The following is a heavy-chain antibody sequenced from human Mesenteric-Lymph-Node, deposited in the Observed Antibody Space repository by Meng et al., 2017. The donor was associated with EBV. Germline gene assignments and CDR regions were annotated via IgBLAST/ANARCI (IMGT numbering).Heavy chain of an antibody. CDR1: GGSFTCYY. CDR3: RYYYDSSGYSLDY. J-gene: IGHJ4*02. D-gene: IGHD3-22*01. Sequence: QGQLQRWGAGLLKPSETLSLTFSVYGGSFTCYYWGGIRQPPGKGLEWIGEINHSGSNNYNPSLKSRVTISVDTSKNQFSLKLSSVTAADTAVYYCRYYYDSSGYSLDYWGQGTLVTVSS. CDR2: INHSGSN. V-gene: IGHV4-34*01.